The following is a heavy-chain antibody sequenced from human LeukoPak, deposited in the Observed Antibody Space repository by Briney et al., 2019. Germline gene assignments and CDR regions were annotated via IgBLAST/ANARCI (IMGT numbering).Heavy chain of an antibody. V-gene: IGHV4-59*01. CDR3: ARGLRVRTFGELSWYIDV. J-gene: IGHJ6*03. Sequence: SETLSLTCTISGGSISSNYWGWVRQPPGKGLEYIGYIYQSGNNNYNPSLKSRVTFSEETSKNQFSLKLNSVTAADTAVYYCARGLRVRTFGELSWYIDVWGKGTAVIVSS. CDR2: IYQSGNN. D-gene: IGHD3-3*01. CDR1: GGSISSNY.